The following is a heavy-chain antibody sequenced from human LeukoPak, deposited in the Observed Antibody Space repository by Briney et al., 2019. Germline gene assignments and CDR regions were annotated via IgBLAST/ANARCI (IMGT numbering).Heavy chain of an antibody. J-gene: IGHJ4*02. CDR3: ASDWFGAWFYCWG. CDR2: ISGSGGST. D-gene: IGHD2-21*01. CDR1: GFTFSSYA. Sequence: GGSLRLSCAASGFTFSSYAMSWVRQAPGKGLEWVSAISGSGGSTYYADSVKGRFTISRDNAKNSLYLQMNSLRDKDTAWYYCASDWFGAWFYCWGWGQVTLVTVSS. V-gene: IGHV3-23*01.